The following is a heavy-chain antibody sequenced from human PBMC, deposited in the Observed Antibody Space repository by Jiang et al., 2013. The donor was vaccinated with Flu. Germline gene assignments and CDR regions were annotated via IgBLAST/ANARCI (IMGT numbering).Heavy chain of an antibody. J-gene: IGHJ4*02. Sequence: GPGLVKPSETLSLTCTVSGYSISSGYYWGWIRQPPGKGLEWIGSIYHSGSTYYNPSLKSRVTISVDTSKNQFSLKLSSVTAADTAVYYCARDYDSSGYYDYWGQGTLVTVSS. D-gene: IGHD3-22*01. CDR3: ARDYDSSGYYDY. CDR2: IYHSGST. CDR1: GYSISSGYY. V-gene: IGHV4-38-2*02.